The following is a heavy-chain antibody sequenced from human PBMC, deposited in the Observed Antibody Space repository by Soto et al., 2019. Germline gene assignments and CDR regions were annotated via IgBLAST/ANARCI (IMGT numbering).Heavy chain of an antibody. CDR3: ARGDYNDYFDF. D-gene: IGHD4-4*01. J-gene: IGHJ4*02. Sequence: QVQLQESGPGLVKPSQTLSLTCAVSGVFINAGGYSWNWIRQSPGKALEWMGHIYQSGSTYYKPSLKGRITISVDMSKNDFSLEVSSVTPSDTAVYFCARGDYNDYFDFWGQGALVTVSS. CDR2: IYQSGST. V-gene: IGHV4-30-2*06. CDR1: GVFINAGGYS.